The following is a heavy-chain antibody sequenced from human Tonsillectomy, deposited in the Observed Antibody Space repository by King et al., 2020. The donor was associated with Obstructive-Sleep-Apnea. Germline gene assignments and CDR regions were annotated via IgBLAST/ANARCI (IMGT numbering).Heavy chain of an antibody. CDR2: INPNSGGT. J-gene: IGHJ4*02. CDR3: ARDVRDTSGYYPLGY. D-gene: IGHD3-22*01. V-gene: IGHV1-2*02. CDR1: GYAFTGYY. Sequence: QLVQSGAEVKKPGASVKVSCKASGYAFTGYYIHWVRQAPGQGLEWMGWINPNSGGTNYAQKFQGRVTMTRETSIRTAYMELSRLRSDDTAVYYCARDVRDTSGYYPLGYWGQGTLVTVSS.